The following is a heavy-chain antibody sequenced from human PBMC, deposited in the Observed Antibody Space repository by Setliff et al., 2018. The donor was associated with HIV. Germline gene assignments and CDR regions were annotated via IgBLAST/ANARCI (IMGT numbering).Heavy chain of an antibody. CDR3: ARGKGVGGVVITGGLDV. Sequence: ASVKVSSKASGHTFTNVDIHWLRRATGQGLEWMGWMNPNTGVSGYALKFQARVTMTRDTSISTAYMELSSLTSEDTAGYYCARGKGVGGVVITGGLDVWGKGTTVTVSS. D-gene: IGHD3-10*01. V-gene: IGHV1-8*01. CDR2: MNPNTGVS. CDR1: GHTFTNVD. J-gene: IGHJ6*04.